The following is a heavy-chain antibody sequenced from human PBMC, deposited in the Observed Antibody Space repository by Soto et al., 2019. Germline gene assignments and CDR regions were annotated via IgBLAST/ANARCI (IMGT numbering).Heavy chain of an antibody. CDR2: IYYSGST. Sequence: PSETLSLTCTVSGGSISSYYWSWIRQPPGKGLEWIGYIYYSGSTNYNPSLKSRVTISVDTSKNQFSLKLSSVTAADTAVYYCARGRYYDFWSGLPIDYWGQGILVTVSS. CDR3: ARGRYYDFWSGLPIDY. CDR1: GGSISSYY. V-gene: IGHV4-59*01. D-gene: IGHD3-3*01. J-gene: IGHJ4*02.